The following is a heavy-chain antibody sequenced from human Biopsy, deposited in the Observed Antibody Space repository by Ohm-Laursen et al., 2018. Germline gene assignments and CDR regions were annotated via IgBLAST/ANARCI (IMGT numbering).Heavy chain of an antibody. J-gene: IGHJ4*02. CDR1: GDSISNSY. V-gene: IGHV4-4*07. D-gene: IGHD5-18*01. CDR3: AKARTLDTAIDFDY. Sequence: GTLSLTCLVSGDSISNSYWTWIRQPAGKGLEWIGRFYSSGSSSYNPSLKSRVTMSIDASMNQFSLKLTSVTAADTAVYYCAKARTLDTAIDFDYWGQGTPVTVSS. CDR2: FYSSGSS.